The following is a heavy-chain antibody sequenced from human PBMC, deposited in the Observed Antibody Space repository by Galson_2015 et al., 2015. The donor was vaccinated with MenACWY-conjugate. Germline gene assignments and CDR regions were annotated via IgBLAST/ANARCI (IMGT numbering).Heavy chain of an antibody. D-gene: IGHD3-10*01. CDR2: INPEGSRG. V-gene: IGHV3-7*01. Sequence: SLRLSCAASGFTFSNSWMNWIRQAPGSGLEWVANINPEGSRGTYVDSVKGRFTISRDNAENSVYLEMKSLRPEDTAVFYCVAWTADYNYGAQGTLVTVSS. CDR3: VAWTADYNY. J-gene: IGHJ4*02. CDR1: GFTFSNSW.